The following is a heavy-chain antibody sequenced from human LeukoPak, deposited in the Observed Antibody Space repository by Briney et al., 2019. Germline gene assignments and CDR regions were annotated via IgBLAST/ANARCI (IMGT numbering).Heavy chain of an antibody. J-gene: IGHJ4*02. CDR2: TWYDGSNQ. CDR1: GFTFSTYG. D-gene: IGHD6-19*01. CDR3: AREIRDTGWYVGY. V-gene: IGHV3-33*01. Sequence: GRSLRLSCEASGFTFSTYGMHWVRQAPGKGLEWVAVTWYDGSNQYYADSVKGRFTISRDNSKNTMYLQMDSLRDEDTAVYYCAREIRDTGWYVGYWGQGTLVTVSS.